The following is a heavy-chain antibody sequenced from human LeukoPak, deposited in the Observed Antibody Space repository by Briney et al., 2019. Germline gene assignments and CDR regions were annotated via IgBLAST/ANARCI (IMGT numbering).Heavy chain of an antibody. CDR3: ARAVAGTSWFDP. V-gene: IGHV4-59*08. J-gene: IGHJ5*02. CDR1: GGSISSYY. CDR2: IYYSGST. Sequence: SETLSLTCTVSGGSISSYYWSWIRQPPGKGLEWIGYIYYSGSTNYNPSLKSRVTISVDTSKNQFSLKLSSVTAADTAVYYCARAVAGTSWFDPWGQGTLVTVSS. D-gene: IGHD6-19*01.